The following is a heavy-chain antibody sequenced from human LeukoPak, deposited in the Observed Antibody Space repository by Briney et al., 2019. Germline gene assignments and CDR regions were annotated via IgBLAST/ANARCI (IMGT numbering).Heavy chain of an antibody. CDR1: GGSISSGDYY. D-gene: IGHD5-18*01. CDR3: ARYDGRDTAMLIGY. V-gene: IGHV4-30-4*01. J-gene: IGHJ4*02. CDR2: IYYSGST. Sequence: PSETLSLTCTVSGGSISSGDYYWSWIRQPPGKGLEWIGYIYYSGSTYYNATLKSRVTISVDTSKNQFSLKLSSVTAADTAVYFCARYDGRDTAMLIGYWGQGTLVTVSS.